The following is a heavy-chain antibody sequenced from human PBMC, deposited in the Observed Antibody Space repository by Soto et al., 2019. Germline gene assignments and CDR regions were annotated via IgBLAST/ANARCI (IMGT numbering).Heavy chain of an antibody. CDR2: IIPIFGTA. CDR1: GGTFSSYA. Sequence: QVQLVQSGAEVKKPGSSVKVSCKASGGTFSSYAISWVRQAPGQGLEWMGGIIPIFGTANYAQKFQGRVTITADESMSTAYMELSSLRSEDTAVYYCAKGYYDSRGERNYYYYGMDVWGQGTTVTVSS. CDR3: AKGYYDSRGERNYYYYGMDV. V-gene: IGHV1-69*01. D-gene: IGHD3-22*01. J-gene: IGHJ6*02.